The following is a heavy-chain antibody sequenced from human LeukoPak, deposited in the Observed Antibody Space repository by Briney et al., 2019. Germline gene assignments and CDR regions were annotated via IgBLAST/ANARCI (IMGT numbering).Heavy chain of an antibody. Sequence: PGGSLRLSCAASGFTFDDYAMHWVRQAPGKGLEWVSGISWNSGSIGYADSVKGRFTISRDNAKNSLYLQMNSLRAEDTALYYCAKETAMVKWLSASGMDVWGQGTTVTVSS. CDR2: ISWNSGSI. CDR1: GFTFDDYA. V-gene: IGHV3-9*01. CDR3: AKETAMVKWLSASGMDV. J-gene: IGHJ6*02. D-gene: IGHD5-18*01.